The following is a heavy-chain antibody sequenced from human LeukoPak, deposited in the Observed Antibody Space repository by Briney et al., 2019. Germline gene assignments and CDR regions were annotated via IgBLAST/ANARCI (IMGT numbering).Heavy chain of an antibody. J-gene: IGHJ4*02. V-gene: IGHV4-38-2*01. D-gene: IGHD3-22*01. CDR1: GFTFSDYY. CDR2: IYYSGST. CDR3: AIDGGSHPGDSSGYRDY. Sequence: PGGSLRLSCAASGFTFSDYYMSWIRQPPGKGLEWIGSIYYSGSTYYNPSLKSRVTISVDTSKNQFSLKLSSVTAADTAVYYCAIDGGSHPGDSSGYRDYWGQGTLVTVSS.